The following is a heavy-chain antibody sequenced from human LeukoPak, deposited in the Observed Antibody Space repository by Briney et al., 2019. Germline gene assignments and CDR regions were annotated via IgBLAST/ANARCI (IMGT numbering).Heavy chain of an antibody. CDR1: GGSISSSNW. CDR2: IYHSGST. D-gene: IGHD3-10*01. CDR3: ATLRKEYGSGNYYNAVVYAFDI. V-gene: IGHV4-4*01. J-gene: IGHJ3*02. Sequence: SGTLSLTCAVSGGSISSSNWWSWVRQPPGKGLEWIGEIYHSGSTYYNPSLKNRVTISVDTSKNQFSLKLSSVTAADTAVYCCATLRKEYGSGNYYNAVVYAFDIWGQGTMVTVSS.